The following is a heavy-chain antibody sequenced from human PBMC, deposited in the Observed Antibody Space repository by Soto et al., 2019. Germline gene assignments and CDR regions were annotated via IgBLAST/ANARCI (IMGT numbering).Heavy chain of an antibody. Sequence: ASVKVSCKASGNTVPNYAIHWVRQAPGQRLEWMGWINGDNGNTYYSEHFQGRVTFTRDTSTGTVYMELSSLTSEDTAVYYCARGAWTTGPWGQGTLVTVSS. J-gene: IGHJ5*02. CDR1: GNTVPNYA. D-gene: IGHD4-4*01. CDR3: ARGAWTTGP. CDR2: INGDNGNT. V-gene: IGHV1-3*01.